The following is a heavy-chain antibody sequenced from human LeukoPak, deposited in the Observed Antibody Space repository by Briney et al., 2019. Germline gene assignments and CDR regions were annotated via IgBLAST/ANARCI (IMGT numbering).Heavy chain of an antibody. CDR3: ARRRVVPAAKVPTRNWFDP. V-gene: IGHV1-69*13. J-gene: IGHJ5*02. Sequence: SVKVSCKASGGTFSSYAISWVRQAPGQGLEWMGGIIPIFGTANYAQKFQGRVTITADESTSTAYMELGSLRSEDTAVYYCARRRVVPAAKVPTRNWFDPWGQGTLVTVSS. D-gene: IGHD2-2*01. CDR1: GGTFSSYA. CDR2: IIPIFGTA.